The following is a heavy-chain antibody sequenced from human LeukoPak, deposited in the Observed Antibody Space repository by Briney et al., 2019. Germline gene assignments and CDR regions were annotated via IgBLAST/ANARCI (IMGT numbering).Heavy chain of an antibody. CDR1: GGSISSYY. J-gene: IGHJ5*02. V-gene: IGHV4-59*08. D-gene: IGHD5-18*01. CDR3: ARGGIQLLGNWFDP. CDR2: IYYSGST. Sequence: SETLSLTCTVSGGSISSYYWSWIRQPPGKGLEWIGYIYYSGSTNYNPSLKSRVTISVDTSKNQFSLKLSSVTAADTAVYYCARGGIQLLGNWFDPWGQGTLVTVSS.